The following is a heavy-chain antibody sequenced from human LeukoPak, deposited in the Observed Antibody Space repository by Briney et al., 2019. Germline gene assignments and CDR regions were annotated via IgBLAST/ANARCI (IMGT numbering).Heavy chain of an antibody. J-gene: IGHJ4*02. D-gene: IGHD3-22*01. CDR3: ARVPGDYYDSSGYYYFDY. V-gene: IGHV4-59*01. Sequence: SETLSLTCTVSGGSISSYYWSWIRQPPGKGLEWIGYIYYSGSTNYNPSLKSRVTISVDTSKNQFSLKLSSVTAADTAVYYCARVPGDYYDSSGYYYFDYWGQGTLVTVSS. CDR1: GGSISSYY. CDR2: IYYSGST.